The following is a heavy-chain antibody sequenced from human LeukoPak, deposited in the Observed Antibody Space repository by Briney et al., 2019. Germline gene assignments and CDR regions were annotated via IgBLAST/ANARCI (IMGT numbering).Heavy chain of an antibody. D-gene: IGHD3-22*01. CDR1: GFTFSSYA. V-gene: IGHV3-23*01. Sequence: NPGGSLRLSCAASGFTFSSYAMSWVRQAPGKGLEWVSAISGSGGSTYYADSVKGRFTISRDNSKNTLYPQMNSLRAEDTAVYYCASHRYYYDSSGYYYASPPYYFDYWGQGTLVTVSS. CDR3: ASHRYYYDSSGYYYASPPYYFDY. J-gene: IGHJ4*02. CDR2: ISGSGGST.